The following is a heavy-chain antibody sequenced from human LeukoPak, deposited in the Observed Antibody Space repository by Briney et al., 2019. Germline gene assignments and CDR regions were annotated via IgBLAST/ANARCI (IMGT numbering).Heavy chain of an antibody. CDR1: GFTFDDYA. D-gene: IGHD6-25*01. CDR3: VKDIAAAGTSLFDL. J-gene: IGHJ4*02. CDR2: LSWNSGTI. Sequence: PGGSLRLSCEASGFTFDDYAMHWVRQTPGKGLEWVSGLSWNSGTIGYEDSVKGRFTVSRDNAKNSLYLQMNRLRAEDTALYYCVKDIAAAGTSLFDLWGQGTLVTVSS. V-gene: IGHV3-9*01.